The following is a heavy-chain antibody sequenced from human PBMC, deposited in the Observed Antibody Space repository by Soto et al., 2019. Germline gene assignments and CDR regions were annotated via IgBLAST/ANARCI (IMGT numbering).Heavy chain of an antibody. Sequence: QVQLVQSGAEVKKPGASVKVSCKASGYTFTTYDINWVRQASGQGPEWMGWMNPDSGHTGYAQKFQGRVTMTRNAAMSTAYVELSSLRSEDTAVYYCARGGCHSWPGLGHWGQGTLVTVSS. V-gene: IGHV1-8*01. D-gene: IGHD6-13*01. CDR1: GYTFTTYD. CDR3: ARGGCHSWPGLGH. J-gene: IGHJ4*02. CDR2: MNPDSGHT.